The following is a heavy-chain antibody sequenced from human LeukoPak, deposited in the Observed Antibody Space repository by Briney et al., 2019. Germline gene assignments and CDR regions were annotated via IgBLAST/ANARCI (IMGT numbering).Heavy chain of an antibody. D-gene: IGHD4-17*01. Sequence: GGSLRLSCAASGFTFSSYAMHWVRQAPGKGLEWVAVISYDGSNKYYADSVKGRFTISRDNSKNTLYLQMNSLRAEDTAVYYCAGVRVTTTLIDYWGQGTLVTVSS. CDR1: GFTFSSYA. CDR2: ISYDGSNK. J-gene: IGHJ4*02. V-gene: IGHV3-30-3*01. CDR3: AGVRVTTTLIDY.